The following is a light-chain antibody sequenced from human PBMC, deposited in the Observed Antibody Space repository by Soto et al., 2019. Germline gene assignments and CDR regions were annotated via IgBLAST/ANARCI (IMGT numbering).Light chain of an antibody. CDR3: AACDASLNAYYV. CDR2: SNN. Sequence: SVLTQPPSASGTPGQRVTISCSGSSSNIGSNTVNWYQQLPGTAPKLLIYSNNQRPSGVPDRFSGSKSGTSASLAISGLQSEAEADYYCAACDASLNAYYVFGTGTKVTVL. J-gene: IGLJ1*01. V-gene: IGLV1-44*01. CDR1: SSNIGSNT.